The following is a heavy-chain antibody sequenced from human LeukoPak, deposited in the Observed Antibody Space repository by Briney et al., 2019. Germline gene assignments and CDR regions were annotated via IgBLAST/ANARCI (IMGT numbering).Heavy chain of an antibody. CDR3: ARGVGARSLYYFDY. D-gene: IGHD1-26*01. CDR2: IYTSGST. V-gene: IGHV4-4*07. J-gene: IGHJ4*02. CDR1: GGSISSYY. Sequence: SETLSLTCTVSGGSISSYYWSRIRQPAGKGLEWIGRIYTSGSTNYNPSLKSRVTISVDTSKNQFSLKLSSVTAADTAVYYCARGVGARSLYYFDYWGQGTLVTVSS.